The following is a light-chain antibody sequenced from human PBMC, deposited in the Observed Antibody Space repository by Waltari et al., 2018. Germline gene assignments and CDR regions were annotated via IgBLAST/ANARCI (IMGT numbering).Light chain of an antibody. CDR1: QSVRNF. CDR3: QQGYMTPRT. CDR2: ATS. V-gene: IGKV1-39*01. Sequence: DIQMTQSPSSLSASVGDRVTITCRASQSVRNFVNWYQQEPGKAPKHLIYATSSLQTGVPSRFSGSGSGTDFTLSISSLQPEDFAIYFCQQGYMTPRTFGQGTKVEIK. J-gene: IGKJ1*01.